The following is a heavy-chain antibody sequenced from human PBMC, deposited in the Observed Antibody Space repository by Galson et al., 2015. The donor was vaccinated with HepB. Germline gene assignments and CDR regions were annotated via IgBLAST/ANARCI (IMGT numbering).Heavy chain of an antibody. CDR3: AKDRGGYVWYFDL. Sequence: SLRLSCAASRFTFSSYAMTWVRQSPGKGLEWVSSILESGGSTYYADSVKGRFTIFRDNSKDTLYLQMNSLRAEDTAVYYCAKDRGGYVWYFDLWGRGSLVTVSS. CDR1: RFTFSSYA. J-gene: IGHJ2*01. D-gene: IGHD3-16*01. CDR2: ILESGGST. V-gene: IGHV3-23*01.